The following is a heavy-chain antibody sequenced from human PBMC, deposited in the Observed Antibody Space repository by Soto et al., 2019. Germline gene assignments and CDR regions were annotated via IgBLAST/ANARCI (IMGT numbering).Heavy chain of an antibody. CDR2: ISGSGGST. D-gene: IGHD6-19*01. Sequence: GGSLRLSCAASGFTFSSYAMSWVRQAPGKGLEWVSAISGSGGSTYYADSVKGRFTISRDNSKNTLYLQMNSLRAEDTAVYYCAKLSGHIAVAGNLFDYWGQGTLVTVSS. CDR3: AKLSGHIAVAGNLFDY. V-gene: IGHV3-23*01. J-gene: IGHJ4*02. CDR1: GFTFSSYA.